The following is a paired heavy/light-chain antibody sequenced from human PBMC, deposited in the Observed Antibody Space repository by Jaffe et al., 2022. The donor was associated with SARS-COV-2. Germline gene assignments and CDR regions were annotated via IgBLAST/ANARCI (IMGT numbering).Heavy chain of an antibody. V-gene: IGHV3-74*01. CDR1: GLTFSVYW. CDR2: INGDGSNT. CDR3: ARAMAGTGWFDP. D-gene: IGHD6-19*01. J-gene: IGHJ5*02. Sequence: EVQLVESGGGLVQPGGSLRLSCAASGLTFSVYWMHWVRQAPGKGLVWVSCINGDGSNTDYADSVKGRFTISRDNAKNTLYLQMNSLRAEDTAVYYCARAMAGTGWFDPWGQGTLVTVSS.
Light chain of an antibody. Sequence: DIVLTQFPLSLPVTPGEPASISCRSSQSLLHSHGYNYLDWYLQKPGQSPQLLIYLGSNRASGVPDRFSGSGSGTDFTLKISRVEAEDVGVYYCMQVLQTPQVGQGTRLEIK. CDR2: LGS. CDR1: QSLLHSHGYNY. CDR3: MQVLQTPQ. J-gene: IGKJ5*01. V-gene: IGKV2-28*01.